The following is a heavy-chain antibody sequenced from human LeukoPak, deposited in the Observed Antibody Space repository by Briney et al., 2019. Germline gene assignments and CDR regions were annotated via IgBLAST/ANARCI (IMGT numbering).Heavy chain of an antibody. CDR3: ARGDFCSKSNCYLRPMDV. V-gene: IGHV4-59*01. J-gene: IGHJ6*03. CDR1: GGSICDYY. Sequence: SSETLSLTCTVSGGSICDYYWDWIRQPPGKGLEWIGYIYYSGSTTYNPSLKSRVTMSVNTAKNQFSLKLRSVTAADTAVYYCARGDFCSKSNCYLRPMDVWGKGTTVTVSS. D-gene: IGHD3-3*01. CDR2: IYYSGST.